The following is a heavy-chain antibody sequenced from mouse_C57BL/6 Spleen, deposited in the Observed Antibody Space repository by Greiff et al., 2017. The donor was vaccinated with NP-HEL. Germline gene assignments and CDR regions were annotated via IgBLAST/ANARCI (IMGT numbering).Heavy chain of an antibody. D-gene: IGHD2-3*01. CDR1: GYTFTSYW. J-gene: IGHJ2*01. CDR2: IDPSDSGT. V-gene: IGHV1-52*01. Sequence: QVQLQQPGAELVRPGSSVKLSCKASGYTFTSYWMHWVKQRPIQGLEWIGNIDPSDSGTHYNQQFKDKATLTVDKSSSTAYMQLSSLTSEDTAVYYCARGSSNGSYRYWGQGTTLTVSS. CDR3: ARGSSNGSYRY.